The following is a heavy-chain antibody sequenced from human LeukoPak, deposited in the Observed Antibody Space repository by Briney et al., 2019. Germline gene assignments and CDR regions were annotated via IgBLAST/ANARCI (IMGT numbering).Heavy chain of an antibody. CDR3: ARDLRHDILTGYFLSRAFDI. CDR2: ISAYNGNT. CDR1: GYTFTSYG. J-gene: IGHJ3*02. Sequence: ASVKASCTASGYTFTSYGISWVRQAPGQGLEWMGWISAYNGNTNYAQKLQGRVTMTPDTSTSTAYMELRSLRSDDTAVYYCARDLRHDILTGYFLSRAFDIWGQGTMVTVSS. V-gene: IGHV1-18*01. D-gene: IGHD3-9*01.